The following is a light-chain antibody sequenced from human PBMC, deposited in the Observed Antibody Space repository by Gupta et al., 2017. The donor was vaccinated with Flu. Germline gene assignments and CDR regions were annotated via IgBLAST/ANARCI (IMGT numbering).Light chain of an antibody. V-gene: IGLV2-11*01. CDR1: SSDVGGYNY. Sequence: QSALTQPRSVSGSPGQSVTISCTGTSSDVGGYNYVSWYQQHPGKTPKLMIYDVSKRPAGVPGRFSGSKSGNTASLTISERKAEDEADYYCCSYAGSYTYVFGTGTKVTVL. J-gene: IGLJ1*01. CDR3: CSYAGSYTYV. CDR2: DVS.